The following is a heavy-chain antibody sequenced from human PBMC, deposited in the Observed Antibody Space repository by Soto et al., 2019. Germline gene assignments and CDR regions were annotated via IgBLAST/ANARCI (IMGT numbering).Heavy chain of an antibody. D-gene: IGHD3-3*01. CDR3: ARGENRITIFGVVIPPNYYYMDV. CDR2: INHSGST. Sequence: SETLSLTCAVYGGSFSGYYWSWIRQPPGKGLEWIGEINHSGSTNYNPSLKSRVTISVDTSKNQFSLKLSSVTAADTAVYYCARGENRITIFGVVIPPNYYYMDVWGKGTTVTVSS. J-gene: IGHJ6*03. CDR1: GGSFSGYY. V-gene: IGHV4-34*01.